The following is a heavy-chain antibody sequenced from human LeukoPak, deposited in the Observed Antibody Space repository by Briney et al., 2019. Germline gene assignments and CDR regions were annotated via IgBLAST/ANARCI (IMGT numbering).Heavy chain of an antibody. D-gene: IGHD1-26*01. J-gene: IGHJ6*04. Sequence: GGSLRLSCAASGFSFGRYEMNWVRQAPGKGLEWVSYISTTGSTVYYADSVEGRFTMSRDNAKNLLYLQMNSLRAEDTAVYYCARRTRASGVDVWGKGTTVTVSS. CDR2: ISTTGSTV. CDR1: GFSFGRYE. V-gene: IGHV3-48*03. CDR3: ARRTRASGVDV.